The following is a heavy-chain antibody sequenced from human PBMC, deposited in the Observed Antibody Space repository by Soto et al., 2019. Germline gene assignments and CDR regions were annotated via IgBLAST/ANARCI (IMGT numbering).Heavy chain of an antibody. CDR2: ISYDGSNK. D-gene: IGHD6-19*01. V-gene: IGHV3-30*18. J-gene: IGHJ4*02. CDR1: GFTFSSYG. CDR3: AKDEGGVDGSYYFDY. Sequence: LRLSCAASGFTFSSYGIHWVRQAPGKGLEWVAVISYDGSNKYYADSVKGRFTISRDNSKNTLYLQMNSLRAEDTAVYYCAKDEGGVDGSYYFDYWGQGTLVTVSS.